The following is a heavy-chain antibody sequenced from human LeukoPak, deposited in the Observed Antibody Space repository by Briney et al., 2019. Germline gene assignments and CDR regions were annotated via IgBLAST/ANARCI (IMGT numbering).Heavy chain of an antibody. V-gene: IGHV4-34*01. D-gene: IGHD2-8*01. J-gene: IGHJ4*02. Sequence: PSETLSLTCAVYGLSFSGYYWSWIRQPPGKGLEWIGETNSSGSTNYNPSLKSRVTISVDTSKNQFSLQLSSVTAADTAVYYCGRGQENGGPLRVWGQGTLVTVCS. CDR1: GLSFSGYY. CDR3: GRGQENGGPLRV. CDR2: TNSSGST.